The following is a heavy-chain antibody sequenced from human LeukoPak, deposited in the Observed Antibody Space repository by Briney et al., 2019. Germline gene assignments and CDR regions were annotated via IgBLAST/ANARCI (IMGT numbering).Heavy chain of an antibody. D-gene: IGHD5-24*01. V-gene: IGHV4-34*01. Sequence: SETLSLTCAVYSGSFSRYYWSWIRQSPGKGLEWIAEIDHRGDTNYNPSVKSRVTISVDTSKNQFSLKVRSLSAADTAVYYCARGATISETGYFDFWGQGTLVTVSS. J-gene: IGHJ4*03. CDR2: IDHRGDT. CDR3: ARGATISETGYFDF. CDR1: SGSFSRYY.